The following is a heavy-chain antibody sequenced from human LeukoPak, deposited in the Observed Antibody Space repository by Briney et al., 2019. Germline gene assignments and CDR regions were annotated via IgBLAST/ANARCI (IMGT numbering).Heavy chain of an antibody. J-gene: IGHJ4*02. CDR1: GGSFSGYY. CDR2: INHSGST. V-gene: IGHV4-34*01. CDR3: ARGWGITAGFDY. Sequence: SSETLSLTCAVHGGSFSGYYWSWIRQPPGKGLEWIGEINHSGSTNHNPSLKSRVTISVDTSKNQFSLKLSSVTAADTAVYYCARGWGITAGFDYWGQGTLVTVSS. D-gene: IGHD6-19*01.